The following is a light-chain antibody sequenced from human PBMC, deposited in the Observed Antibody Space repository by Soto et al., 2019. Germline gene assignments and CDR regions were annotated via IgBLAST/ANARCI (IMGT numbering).Light chain of an antibody. Sequence: DIQMPPSHSTLSSSVVYMVPINCLSLQSISSWLAWYQQKPGKAPKLLIYYASSLESGVPSRFSGSGSGTEFSLTIRRLQTDDFATYYCQQYNSYSSKWKCGNGNKVDIK. CDR1: QSISSW. CDR2: YAS. J-gene: IGKJ1*01. V-gene: IGKV1-5*01. CDR3: QQYNSYSSKWK.